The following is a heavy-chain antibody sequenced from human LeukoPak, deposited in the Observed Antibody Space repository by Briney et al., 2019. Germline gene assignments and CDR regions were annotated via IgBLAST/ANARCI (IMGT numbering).Heavy chain of an antibody. Sequence: SQTLSLTCAISGDSVSSNSPTWNWIRQSPSRGLEWLGRTYYRSKWYNDYAVSVKSRISIKPDTSKNQFSLQLSSVTPEDTALYYCARGRSAAGTIDHWGQGTLVTVSS. V-gene: IGHV6-1*01. CDR3: ARGRSAAGTIDH. J-gene: IGHJ4*02. D-gene: IGHD6-13*01. CDR2: TYYRSKWYN. CDR1: GDSVSSNSPT.